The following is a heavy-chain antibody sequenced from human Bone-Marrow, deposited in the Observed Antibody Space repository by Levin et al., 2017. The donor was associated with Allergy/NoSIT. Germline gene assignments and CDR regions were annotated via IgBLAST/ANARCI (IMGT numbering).Heavy chain of an antibody. D-gene: IGHD6-19*01. V-gene: IGHV4-61*01. J-gene: IGHJ5*02. CDR2: IYYSGST. CDR1: GGSVSSGSYY. Sequence: SETLSLTCTVSGGSVSSGSYYWSWIRQPPGKGLEWIGYIYYSGSTNYNPSLKSRVTISVDTSKNQFSLKLSSVTAADTAVYYCARARRGSGGYDWFDPWGQGTLVTVSS. CDR3: ARARRGSGGYDWFDP.